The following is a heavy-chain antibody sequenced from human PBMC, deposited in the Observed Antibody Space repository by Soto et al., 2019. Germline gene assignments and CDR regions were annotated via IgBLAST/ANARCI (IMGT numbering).Heavy chain of an antibody. Sequence: GESLKISCKGSGYSFTSYWISWVRQMPGKGLEWMGRIDPSDSYTNYSPSFQGHVTISADKSISTAYLQWSSLKASDTAMYYCARQGADYYDSSGYYYADYYYGMDVWGQGTTVTVSS. CDR2: IDPSDSYT. D-gene: IGHD3-22*01. CDR1: GYSFTSYW. V-gene: IGHV5-10-1*01. J-gene: IGHJ6*02. CDR3: ARQGADYYDSSGYYYADYYYGMDV.